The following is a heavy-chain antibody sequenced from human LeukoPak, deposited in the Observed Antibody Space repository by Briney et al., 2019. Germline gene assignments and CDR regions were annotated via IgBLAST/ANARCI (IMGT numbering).Heavy chain of an antibody. CDR1: GFTFSSYA. V-gene: IGHV3-23*01. CDR2: ISGGGGST. Sequence: GGSLRLSCAASGFTFSSYAMKWVRQAPGKGLEWVSVISGGGGSTYYADSVKGRFTISRDNSKNTLYLQMNSLRADDTAVYYCARSPTAINGYFDPWGQGTLVTVSS. CDR3: ARSPTAINGYFDP. D-gene: IGHD2-2*01. J-gene: IGHJ5*02.